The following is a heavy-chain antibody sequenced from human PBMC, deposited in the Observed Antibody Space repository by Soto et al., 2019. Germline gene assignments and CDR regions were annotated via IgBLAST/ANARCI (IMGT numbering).Heavy chain of an antibody. CDR3: ARGYCTATICDPWFDP. D-gene: IGHD2-8*02. CDR1: GYAFSSYW. CDR2: IYPGDSDT. Sequence: GESLKICSQGSGYAFSSYWIAWVRQMPGKGLEWMGIIYPGDSDTRYSPSFQGQVTISVDKSITTAYLQWSSLKASDTAMYYCARGYCTATICDPWFDPWGQGTLVTVYS. J-gene: IGHJ5*02. V-gene: IGHV5-51*01.